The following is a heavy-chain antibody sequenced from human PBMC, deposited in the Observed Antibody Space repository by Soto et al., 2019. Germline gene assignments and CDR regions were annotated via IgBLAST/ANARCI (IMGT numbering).Heavy chain of an antibody. CDR1: GGSISSGGYY. CDR3: AREYSSSSGWFDP. CDR2: IYYSGST. D-gene: IGHD6-6*01. V-gene: IGHV4-31*03. Sequence: SETLSLTCTVSGGSISSGGYYWSWIRQHPGKGLEWIGYIYYSGSTYYNPSLKSRVTISVDTSKNQFSLKLSSVTAAGTAVYYCAREYSSSSGWFDPWGQGTLVTV. J-gene: IGHJ5*02.